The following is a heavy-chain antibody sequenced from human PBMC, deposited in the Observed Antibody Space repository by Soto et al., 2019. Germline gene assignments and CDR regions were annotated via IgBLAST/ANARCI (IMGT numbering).Heavy chain of an antibody. CDR3: ARVKAAVTTLGGWTIWDYYYGMDV. V-gene: IGHV1-18*01. D-gene: IGHD3-16*01. J-gene: IGHJ6*02. CDR2: ISAYNGHT. CDR1: GYTFSSYG. Sequence: QVPLVQSGAEVKKPGASVKVSCKASGYTFSSYGISWVRQAPGQGLEWMGWISAYNGHTNYAQKLQGRVTMTTDTSTSTAYMELRSLRSDDTAVYYCARVKAAVTTLGGWTIWDYYYGMDVWGQGTTVTVSS.